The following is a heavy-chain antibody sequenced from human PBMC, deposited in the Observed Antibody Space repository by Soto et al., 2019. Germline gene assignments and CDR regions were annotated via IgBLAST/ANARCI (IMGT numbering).Heavy chain of an antibody. V-gene: IGHV1-3*01. CDR3: ARRRVKILGVSLGY. Sequence: QVQLVQTGAEVKKPGASVKVSCKASGYTFTSSAMHWVRQAPGQRLEWMGWINAGNGNTKYSQKFQGRVTITSDTSASPAYMELSSLRSEDTAVYYCARRRVKILGVSLGYWGQGTLVTVSS. CDR2: INAGNGNT. J-gene: IGHJ4*02. D-gene: IGHD3-3*01. CDR1: GYTFTSSA.